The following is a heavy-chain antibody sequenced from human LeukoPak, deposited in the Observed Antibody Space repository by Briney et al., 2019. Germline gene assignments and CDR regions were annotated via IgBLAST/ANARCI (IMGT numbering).Heavy chain of an antibody. V-gene: IGHV3-21*01. CDR1: GFTFSGYS. J-gene: IGHJ3*02. CDR3: ARAADYYDSSGYYRVDAFDI. D-gene: IGHD3-22*01. CDR2: ISSSSSYI. Sequence: GGSLRLSCAASGFTFSGYSMNWVRQAPGKGLEWVSSISSSSSYIYYADSVKGRFTISRDNAKNTLYLQMNSLRAEDTAVYYCARAADYYDSSGYYRVDAFDIWGQGTMVTVSS.